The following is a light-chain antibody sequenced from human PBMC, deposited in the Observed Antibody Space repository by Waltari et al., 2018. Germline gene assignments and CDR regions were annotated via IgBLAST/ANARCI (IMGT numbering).Light chain of an antibody. J-gene: IGKJ2*01. V-gene: IGKV1-NL1*01. CDR2: AAA. CDR3: QQYYSTLYT. CDR1: QGIRTS. Sequence: DIQMTQSPSSLSASVGDRVTITCRASQGIRTSLAWYQQKPGKAPKLLLYAAARMESGVPSRFSGSGSGTDYTLTISRLQPEDFATYYCQQYYSTLYTFGQGTKLEIK.